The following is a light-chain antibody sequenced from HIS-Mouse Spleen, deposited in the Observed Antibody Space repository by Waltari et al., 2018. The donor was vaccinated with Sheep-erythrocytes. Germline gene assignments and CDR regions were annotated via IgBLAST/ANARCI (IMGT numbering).Light chain of an antibody. CDR3: CSYAGSYNHV. J-gene: IGLJ1*01. V-gene: IGLV2-11*01. CDR1: SSDVGGYNY. CDR2: DVS. Sequence: QSALTQPRSVSGSPGQSVTISCTGTSSDVGGYNYVSWYQQHPGKAKLMIYDVSKRPSGVPDRVSGSKSGNTASLTISGLQAEDEADYYCCSYAGSYNHVFATGTKVTVL.